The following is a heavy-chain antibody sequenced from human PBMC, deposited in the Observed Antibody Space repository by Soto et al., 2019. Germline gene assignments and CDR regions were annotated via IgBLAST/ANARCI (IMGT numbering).Heavy chain of an antibody. CDR3: ARDQPLRWSYYYGMDV. CDR1: GFTFSSYG. Sequence: GGSLRLSCAASGFTFSSYGMHWVRQAPGKGLEWVAVISYDGSNKYYADSVKGRFTISRDNSKNTLYLQMNSLRAEDTAVYYCARDQPLRWSYYYGMDVWGQGTTVTVSS. CDR2: ISYDGSNK. J-gene: IGHJ6*02. D-gene: IGHD2-15*01. V-gene: IGHV3-30*19.